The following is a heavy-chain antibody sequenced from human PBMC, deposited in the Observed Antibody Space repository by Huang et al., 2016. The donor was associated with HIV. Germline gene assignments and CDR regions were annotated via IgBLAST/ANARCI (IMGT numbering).Heavy chain of an antibody. D-gene: IGHD6-25*01. CDR3: SPSGNDYYYFYMDV. V-gene: IGHV3-49*03. CDR1: GFVFNDYT. Sequence: VESGGAVIQPGQFLRLSCGGSGFVFNDYTINWFRQAPGKGLEWIRFIRSKSLGGTSKYAPSVKDRFSVSRDEARNIAYLQMDNPTVDDTAVYFCSPSGNDYYYFYMDVWGKGTSVIVSS. J-gene: IGHJ6*03. CDR2: IRSKSLGGTS.